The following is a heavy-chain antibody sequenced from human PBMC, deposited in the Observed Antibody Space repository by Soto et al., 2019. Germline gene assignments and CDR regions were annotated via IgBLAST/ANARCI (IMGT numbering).Heavy chain of an antibody. CDR3: TTDHDYGDYATQH. J-gene: IGHJ1*01. CDR1: GFTFSSYW. CDR2: INSDGSST. V-gene: IGHV3-74*01. Sequence: GGSLRLSCAASGFTFSSYWMHWVRQAPGKGLVWVSRINSDGSSTSYADSVKGRFTISRDDSKNTLYLQMNSLKTEDTAVYYCTTDHDYGDYATQHWRQGTLVTVSS. D-gene: IGHD4-17*01.